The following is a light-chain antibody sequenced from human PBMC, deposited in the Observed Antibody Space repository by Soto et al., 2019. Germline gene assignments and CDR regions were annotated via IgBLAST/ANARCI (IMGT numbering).Light chain of an antibody. CDR1: QSVSSN. V-gene: IGKV3-15*01. CDR2: VAS. CDR3: QQYNVWPLT. J-gene: IGKJ4*01. Sequence: EIVMTQSPATLSVSPGERATLSCRASQSVSSNLAWYQQKPGQTPKLLIYVASTRATGIPARFSGSGSGTEFTLTISSLQSEDFAVYYCQQYNVWPLTFGGGTKVEVK.